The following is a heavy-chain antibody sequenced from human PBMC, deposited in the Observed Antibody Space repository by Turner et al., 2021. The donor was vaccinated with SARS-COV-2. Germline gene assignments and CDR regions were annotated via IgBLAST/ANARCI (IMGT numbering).Heavy chain of an antibody. D-gene: IGHD3-10*01. CDR2: IYTSGNTVGIP. Sequence: QVKLQESGPGLLKPSQTLSLTCTVSGGSITSGSSFCTWIRQPAGRGLEWIGRIYTSGNTVGIPDYNPSLKSRVSISVDSAKNQFSLKLTSVTAADTAVYHCAKAVPGSGWFDPWGQGSLVTVSS. CDR1: GGSITSGSSF. J-gene: IGHJ5*02. V-gene: IGHV4-61*02. CDR3: AKAVPGSGWFDP.